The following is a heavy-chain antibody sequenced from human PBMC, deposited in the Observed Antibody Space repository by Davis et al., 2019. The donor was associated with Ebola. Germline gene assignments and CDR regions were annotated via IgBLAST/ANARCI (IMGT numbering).Heavy chain of an antibody. CDR2: INPSSVFT. Sequence: ASVKVSCKASGYTFTTHSIHWVRQVPGQGLEWMGIINPSSVFTTYAQEFQGRVAMTTDTSTSTAYMELRSLTSDDTAVYFCARTTYTWNRDWGQGALVTVSS. CDR3: ARTTYTWNRD. J-gene: IGHJ4*02. V-gene: IGHV1-46*01. CDR1: GYTFTTHS. D-gene: IGHD1/OR15-1a*01.